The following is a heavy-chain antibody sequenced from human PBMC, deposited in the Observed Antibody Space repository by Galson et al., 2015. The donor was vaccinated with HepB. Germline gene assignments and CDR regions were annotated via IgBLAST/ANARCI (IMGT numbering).Heavy chain of an antibody. CDR2: ISGSGDSI. CDR1: GFSFSNFE. Sequence: SLRLSCAASGFSFSNFEMNWVRQAPGKGLEWVSYISGSGDSIFYADSVKGRFSISRDNAKNSLSLQMNSLRDEDTAVYYCARAQRHYSDSSGYFYFDSWGQGTLVTVSS. J-gene: IGHJ4*02. V-gene: IGHV3-48*03. D-gene: IGHD3-22*01. CDR3: ARAQRHYSDSSGYFYFDS.